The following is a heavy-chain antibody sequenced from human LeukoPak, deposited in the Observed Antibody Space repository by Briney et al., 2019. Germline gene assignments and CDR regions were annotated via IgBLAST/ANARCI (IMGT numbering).Heavy chain of an antibody. V-gene: IGHV3-21*01. CDR2: ISSSSSYI. CDR3: ARESSSSKSAQNDAFDI. Sequence: GGSLRLSCAASGFTFSSYSMNWVRQAPGKGLEWVSSISSSSSYIYYADSVKGRFTISRDNAKNSLYLQMNSLRAEDTAVYYCARESSSSKSAQNDAFDIWGQRTMVTVSS. J-gene: IGHJ3*02. D-gene: IGHD6-13*01. CDR1: GFTFSSYS.